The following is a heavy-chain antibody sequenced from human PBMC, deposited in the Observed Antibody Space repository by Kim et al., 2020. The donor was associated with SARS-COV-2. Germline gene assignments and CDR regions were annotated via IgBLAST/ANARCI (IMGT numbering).Heavy chain of an antibody. Sequence: GGSLRLSCAASGFTFSDHYMDWVRQAPGKGLEWVGRTRNKANSYTTEYAASVKGRFTISRDDSKNSLYLQMNSLKTEDTAVYYCAREGGWGSSPEKYYYYYYYMDVWGKGTTVTVSS. CDR2: TRNKANSYTT. V-gene: IGHV3-72*01. D-gene: IGHD6-13*01. CDR1: GFTFSDHY. CDR3: AREGGWGSSPEKYYYYYYYMDV. J-gene: IGHJ6*03.